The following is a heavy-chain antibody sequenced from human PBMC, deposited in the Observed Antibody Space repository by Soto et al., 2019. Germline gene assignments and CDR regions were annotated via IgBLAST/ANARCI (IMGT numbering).Heavy chain of an antibody. CDR2: INPSGGRT. Sequence: ASVKVSCKASGYTSTSYYMHWVRQAPGQGLEWMAMINPSGGRTKYAQIFQGRVTLTRDTSTGTVDMELSSLTSEDTAIYYCARGPSCGGDCYLFDYWGQGTQVTVSS. CDR1: GYTSTSYY. D-gene: IGHD2-21*02. CDR3: ARGPSCGGDCYLFDY. J-gene: IGHJ4*02. V-gene: IGHV1-46*01.